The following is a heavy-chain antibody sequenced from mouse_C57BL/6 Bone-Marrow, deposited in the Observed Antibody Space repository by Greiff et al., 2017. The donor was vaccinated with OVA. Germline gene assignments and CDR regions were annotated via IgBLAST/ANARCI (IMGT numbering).Heavy chain of an antibody. CDR1: GFNIKNTY. D-gene: IGHD2-1*01. V-gene: IGHV14-3*01. CDR2: IDPANGNT. Sequence: VQLQQSVAELVRPGASVKLSCTASGFNIKNTYMHWVKQRPEQGLEWIGRIDPANGNTKYAPKFQGQATITADTASNTAYLQLSSLTSEDTAIYYCARFYYGNLYYFDYWGQGTTLTVSS. J-gene: IGHJ2*01. CDR3: ARFYYGNLYYFDY.